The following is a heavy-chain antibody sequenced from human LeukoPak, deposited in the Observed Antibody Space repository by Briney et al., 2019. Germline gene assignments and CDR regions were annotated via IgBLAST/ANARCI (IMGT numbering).Heavy chain of an antibody. J-gene: IGHJ6*02. D-gene: IGHD2-2*01. Sequence: GGSLRLSCAASGFTFSSYSMNWVRQAPGKGLEWVSSISSSSSYIYYADSVKGRFTISRDNAKNSLYLQMNSLRAEDTAVYYCARDQVVVVPAAHPQGGYYYYGMDVWGQGTTVTVSS. CDR1: GFTFSSYS. CDR3: ARDQVVVVPAAHPQGGYYYYGMDV. V-gene: IGHV3-21*01. CDR2: ISSSSSYI.